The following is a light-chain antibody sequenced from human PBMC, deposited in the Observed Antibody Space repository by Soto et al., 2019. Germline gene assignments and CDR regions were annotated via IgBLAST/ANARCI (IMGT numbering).Light chain of an antibody. V-gene: IGKV1-6*01. Sequence: AIQLTQSPSSLSASVGDRVTISCRASQGIGNDLAWYQQKPGKAPRLLIFAASNLQSGVPSRFSGSGSGTDFTLTISRLQPEDFATYYCQQYNSYLLTFGGGTKVDIK. J-gene: IGKJ4*01. CDR2: AAS. CDR3: QQYNSYLLT. CDR1: QGIGND.